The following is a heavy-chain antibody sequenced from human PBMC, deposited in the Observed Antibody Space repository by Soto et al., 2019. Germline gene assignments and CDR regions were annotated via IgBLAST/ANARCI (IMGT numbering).Heavy chain of an antibody. CDR1: GGTFSSYT. CDR2: IIPILGIA. D-gene: IGHD3-10*01. CDR3: ARERFGRRPHYYYGMDV. V-gene: IGHV1-69*04. J-gene: IGHJ6*02. Sequence: SVKVSCKASGGTFSSYTISWVRQAPGQGLEWMGRIIPILGIANYAQKFQGRVTITADKSTSTAYMELSSLRSEDTAVYYCARERFGRRPHYYYGMDVWGQGTTVTVSS.